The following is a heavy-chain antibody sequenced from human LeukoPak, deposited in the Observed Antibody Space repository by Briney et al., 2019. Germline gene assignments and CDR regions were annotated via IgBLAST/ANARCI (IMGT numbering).Heavy chain of an antibody. CDR1: GVTLSNYA. D-gene: IGHD1-26*01. CDR3: AASGSYGGFDY. J-gene: IGHJ4*02. Sequence: PGGSLRLSCVASGVTLSNYAMSWARQAPGKGLEWVSAISGSGGSTYYADSVKGRFTISRDNSKNTLYLQMNSLRAEDTAVYYCAASGSYGGFDYWGQGTLVTVSS. V-gene: IGHV3-23*01. CDR2: ISGSGGST.